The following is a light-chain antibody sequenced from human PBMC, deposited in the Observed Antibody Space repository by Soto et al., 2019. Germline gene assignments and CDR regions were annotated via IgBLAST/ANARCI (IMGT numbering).Light chain of an antibody. CDR1: QSVRNNY. V-gene: IGKV3-20*01. CDR2: DAS. J-gene: IGKJ4*01. CDR3: QQYGSTPLT. Sequence: EMVLTQSPDTLSLSPGERATLSCRASQSVRNNYLAWYQQKPGQAPRFLIYDASSRATGIPARFSGSGSGTDFTLTISRLEPEDFAVYYCQQYGSTPLTFGGGTQVDIE.